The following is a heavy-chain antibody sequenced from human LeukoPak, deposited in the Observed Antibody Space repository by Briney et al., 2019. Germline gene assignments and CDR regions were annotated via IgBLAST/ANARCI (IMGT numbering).Heavy chain of an antibody. CDR2: VIASGAAT. V-gene: IGHV3-23*01. Sequence: GGSLRLSCAASGFTFSRYAMSWVRQAPGKGLEWVSAVIASGAATYYADSVRGRFTISRDNSKKTMSLQMNSLRAEDTAVYYCAKGDSGDYAFDYWGRGILVTVSS. J-gene: IGHJ4*02. CDR3: AKGDSGDYAFDY. CDR1: GFTFSRYA. D-gene: IGHD4-17*01.